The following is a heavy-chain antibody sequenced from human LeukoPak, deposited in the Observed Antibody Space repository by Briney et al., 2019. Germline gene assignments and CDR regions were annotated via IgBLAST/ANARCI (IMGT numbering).Heavy chain of an antibody. D-gene: IGHD6-19*01. V-gene: IGHV4-39*07. Sequence: GSLRLSCAASGFTFSSYAMSWVRQPPGKGLEWIGSIYYSGSTYYNPSLKSRVTISVDTSKNQFSLKLSSVTAADTAVYYCARAGQGVAGYWGQGTLVTVSS. CDR3: ARAGQGVAGY. CDR1: GFTFSSYA. J-gene: IGHJ4*02. CDR2: IYYSGST.